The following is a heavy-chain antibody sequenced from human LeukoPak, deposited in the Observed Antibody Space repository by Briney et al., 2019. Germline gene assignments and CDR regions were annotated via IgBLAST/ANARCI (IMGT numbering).Heavy chain of an antibody. CDR2: ISSSGSTI. J-gene: IGHJ4*02. D-gene: IGHD3-10*01. CDR3: ARCRYGSGSYSQD. CDR1: GYSFSDYY. Sequence: GGSLRLSCAASGYSFSDYYMSWIRQAPGKGLEWVSYISSSGSTIYYADSVKGRFTISRDNAKNSLYLQMNSLRAEDTAVYYCARCRYGSGSYSQDWGQGTLVTVSS. V-gene: IGHV3-11*01.